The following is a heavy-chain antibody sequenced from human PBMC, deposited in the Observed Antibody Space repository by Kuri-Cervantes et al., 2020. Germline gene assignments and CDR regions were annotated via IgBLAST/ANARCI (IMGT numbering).Heavy chain of an antibody. CDR3: ARERLAVAGLHGWFDP. J-gene: IGHJ5*01. CDR1: GYTFTGYY. D-gene: IGHD6-19*01. Sequence: ASVKVSCKASGYTFTGYYMHWVRQAPGQGLEWMGWINPNSGGTNYAQKFQGRVTMTRDTSISTAYMELSRLRSDDMAVYYCARERLAVAGLHGWFDPWGQGTLVTVSS. V-gene: IGHV1-2*02. CDR2: INPNSGGT.